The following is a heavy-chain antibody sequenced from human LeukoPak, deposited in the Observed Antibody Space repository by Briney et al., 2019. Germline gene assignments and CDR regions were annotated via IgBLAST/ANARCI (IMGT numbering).Heavy chain of an antibody. D-gene: IGHD5-24*01. J-gene: IGHJ3*02. CDR2: ISSSSSYI. V-gene: IGHV3-21*01. Sequence: GGSLRLSCAASGFTFSSYSMNWVRQAPGKGLEWVSSISSSSSYIYYADSVKGRFTISRDNSKNTLYLQMNSLRAEDTAVYYCARDPRDGDRDIWGQGTMVTVSS. CDR1: GFTFSSYS. CDR3: ARDPRDGDRDI.